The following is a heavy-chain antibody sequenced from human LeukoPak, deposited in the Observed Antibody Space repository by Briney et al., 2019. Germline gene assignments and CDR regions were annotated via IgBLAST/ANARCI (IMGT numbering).Heavy chain of an antibody. CDR2: VRSKAYGGTT. J-gene: IGHJ1*01. CDR1: GLTLGDYA. D-gene: IGHD6-13*01. CDR3: TRGTRFGIAAAGSNFQH. Sequence: GGSLTLSRTLSGLTLGDYAMSWVRPAARKGREWVGCVRSKAYGGTTEYAASVKGRFTISRDDSQSIAYLQMNSLKTEYTAVYYCTRGTRFGIAAAGSNFQHWGQGTLVTVSS. V-gene: IGHV3-49*04.